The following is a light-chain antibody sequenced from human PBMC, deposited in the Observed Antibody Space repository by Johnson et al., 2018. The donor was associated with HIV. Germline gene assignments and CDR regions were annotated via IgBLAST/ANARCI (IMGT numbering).Light chain of an antibody. Sequence: QSVLTQPPSVSAAPGQKVTVSCSGSSSNIGNNYVSWYQQLPGTAPKLLIYENNKRPSGIPDRFSGSKSGTSATLGITGLQTGDEADYYCGTWDSSLSAYNYGFGTVTKVTVL. J-gene: IGLJ1*01. V-gene: IGLV1-51*02. CDR1: SSNIGNNY. CDR2: ENN. CDR3: GTWDSSLSAYNYG.